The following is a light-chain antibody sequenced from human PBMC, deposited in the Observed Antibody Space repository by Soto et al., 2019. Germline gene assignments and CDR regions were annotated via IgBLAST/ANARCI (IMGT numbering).Light chain of an antibody. CDR1: QDISNY. V-gene: IGKV1-39*01. J-gene: IGKJ1*01. Sequence: DIQMTQSPSSLSASVGDRVTITCQASQDISNYLNWYQQKPGKAPKLLIYAASSLQSGVPSRFSGSGSGTDFTLTISSLQPEDFATYYCQQSYSSPPGTFGQGTKVDI. CDR3: QQSYSSPPGT. CDR2: AAS.